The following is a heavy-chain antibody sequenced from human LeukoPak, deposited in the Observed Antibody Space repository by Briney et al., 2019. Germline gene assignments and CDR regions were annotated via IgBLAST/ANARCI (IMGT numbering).Heavy chain of an antibody. V-gene: IGHV3-23*01. D-gene: IGHD4-17*01. J-gene: IGHJ4*02. CDR1: GFTFTRYA. CDR3: AKDLRGYGDYDY. CDR2: INGGGGNT. Sequence: GGSLRLSCAASGFTFTRYAMSWVRQAPGKGLEWVSAINGGGGNTYYPDSVRGRFTISRDNSKNTLSLQMNSLRAEDTAVYYCAKDLRGYGDYDYWGQGTLVTVSS.